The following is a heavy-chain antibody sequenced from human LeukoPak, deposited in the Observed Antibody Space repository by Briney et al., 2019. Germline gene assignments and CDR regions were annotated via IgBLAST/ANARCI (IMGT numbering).Heavy chain of an antibody. V-gene: IGHV3-23*01. CDR2: ITGSGGGT. CDR1: GFTFSGYI. CDR3: AKLSAGTTGY. J-gene: IGHJ4*02. D-gene: IGHD1-1*01. Sequence: GESLRLSCSASGFTFSGYIMSWVRQAPGKGLEWVSAITGSGGGTYYADAVKGRFTISRDNSKSTLYLQMNSLRAEDTAAYYCAKLSAGTTGYWGQGTLVTVSS.